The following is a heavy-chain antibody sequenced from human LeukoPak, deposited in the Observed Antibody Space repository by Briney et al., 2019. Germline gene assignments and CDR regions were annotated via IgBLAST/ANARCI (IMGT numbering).Heavy chain of an antibody. Sequence: GGSLRLSCAASGFTFSSYGMPWVRQAPGKGLEWVAVIWYDGSNKYYADSVKGRFTISRDNSKNTLYLRMNSLRAEDTAVYYCARDLYTIPDYWGQGTLVTVSS. CDR2: IWYDGSNK. V-gene: IGHV3-33*01. D-gene: IGHD2-2*02. CDR3: ARDLYTIPDY. CDR1: GFTFSSYG. J-gene: IGHJ4*02.